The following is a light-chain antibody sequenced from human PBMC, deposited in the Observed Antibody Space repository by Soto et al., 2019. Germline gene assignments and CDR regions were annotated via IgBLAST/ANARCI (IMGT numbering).Light chain of an antibody. V-gene: IGLV2-14*01. J-gene: IGLJ2*01. Sequence: QSALTQPASVSGSPGQSITISCTGTSSDVGGYNYVSWYQQHPGKAPKLMIYDVSNRPSGVSNRFSGSKSGNTASLTISGLQAEDEADEYCSSYTSSSPVVFGGGTKLTVL. CDR2: DVS. CDR3: SSYTSSSPVV. CDR1: SSDVGGYNY.